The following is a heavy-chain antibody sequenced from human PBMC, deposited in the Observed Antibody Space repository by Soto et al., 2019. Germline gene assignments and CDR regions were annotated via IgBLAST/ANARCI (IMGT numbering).Heavy chain of an antibody. D-gene: IGHD3-16*01. CDR1: GYSFTSYW. CDR2: IYPGDSDT. V-gene: IGHV5-51*01. Sequence: PGESLKISCKGSGYSFTSYWIGWVRQMPGKGLEWMGIIYPGDSDTRYSPSFQGQVTISADKSISTAYLQWSGLKASDTAMYYCARRGEMIDPSENYFYYWGQGTLVTVSS. CDR3: ARRGEMIDPSENYFYY. J-gene: IGHJ4*02.